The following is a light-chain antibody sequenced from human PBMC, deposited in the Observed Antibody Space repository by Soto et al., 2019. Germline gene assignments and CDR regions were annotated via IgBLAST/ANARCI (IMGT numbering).Light chain of an antibody. CDR3: QQYNSYSG. V-gene: IGKV1-5*01. CDR2: DAS. CDR1: QSISSW. Sequence: DIRMTQSPSTLSASVGDRVTITCRASQSISSWLAWYQQKPGKAPKLLIYDASSLESGVPSRFSGSGSGTEFTLTISSLQPDDFATYYCQQYNSYSGFGGGTKVEIK. J-gene: IGKJ4*01.